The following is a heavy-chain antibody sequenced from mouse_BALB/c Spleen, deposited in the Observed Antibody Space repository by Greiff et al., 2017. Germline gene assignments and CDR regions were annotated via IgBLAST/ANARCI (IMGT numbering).Heavy chain of an antibody. D-gene: IGHD1-1*01. V-gene: IGHV1-80*01. CDR1: GYAFSSYW. CDR2: IYPGDGDT. J-gene: IGHJ3*01. CDR3: ARGRNYSLAY. Sequence: QVQLQQSGAELVRPGSSVKISCKASGYAFSSYWMNWVKQRPGQGLEWIGQIYPGDGDTNYNGKFKGKATLTADKSSSTAYMQLSSLTSEDSAVYFCARGRNYSLAYWGQGTLVTVSA.